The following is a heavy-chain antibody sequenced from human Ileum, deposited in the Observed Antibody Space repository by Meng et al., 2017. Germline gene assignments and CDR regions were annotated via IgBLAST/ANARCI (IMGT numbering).Heavy chain of an antibody. CDR1: GALMRNGNW. CDR3: ARVSYNKGSPKFDS. V-gene: IGHV4-4*02. D-gene: IGHD1-14*01. CDR2: IYESGTT. Sequence: VPPEESARALVTPSETLFRSFAVSGALMRNGNWWSWVRQPPGKGLEWIGEIYESGTTNYNPSLKSQVTISVDKSKNEFSLKLSSVTAADTALYYCARVSYNKGSPKFDSWGQGTLVTVSS. J-gene: IGHJ4*02.